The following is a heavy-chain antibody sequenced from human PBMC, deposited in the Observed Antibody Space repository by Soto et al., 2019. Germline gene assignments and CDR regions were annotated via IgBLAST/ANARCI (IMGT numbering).Heavy chain of an antibody. Sequence: PSETLSLTCAVSGGSISSINICWGWVRQPPGEGLEWIATICYSGDTYYNPSLKSRVTTSVDTSKNWFSLNLNSVTAADTAVYFCKLRDEVTSYYINNWGRGMLVTVSS. V-gene: IGHV4-39*01. D-gene: IGHD2-21*02. CDR2: ICYSGDT. J-gene: IGHJ4*02. CDR3: KLRDEVTSYYINN. CDR1: GGSISSINIC.